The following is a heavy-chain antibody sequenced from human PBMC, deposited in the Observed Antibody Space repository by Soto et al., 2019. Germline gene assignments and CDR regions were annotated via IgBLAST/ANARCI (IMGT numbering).Heavy chain of an antibody. D-gene: IGHD2-2*01. J-gene: IGHJ6*02. Sequence: ASVKVSCKASGGTFSSYAISWVRQAPGQGLEWMGGIIPIFGTANYAQKFQGRVTITADESTSTAYMELSSLRSEDTAVYYCAREPVPRPPPYALAPWYYYYYGMDVWGQGTTVTVSS. V-gene: IGHV1-69*13. CDR3: AREPVPRPPPYALAPWYYYYYGMDV. CDR2: IIPIFGTA. CDR1: GGTFSSYA.